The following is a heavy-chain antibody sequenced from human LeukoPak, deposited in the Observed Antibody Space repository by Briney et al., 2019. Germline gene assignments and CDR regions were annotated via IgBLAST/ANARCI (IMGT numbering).Heavy chain of an antibody. CDR1: GFTFDDYG. J-gene: IGHJ4*02. V-gene: IGHV3-20*04. CDR2: IIWSGGST. CDR3: AKDLFGASSGYEAY. Sequence: PGGSLRLSCAASGFTFDDYGMSWVRQAPGKGLEWVSGIIWSGGSTGYADSVKGRFTISRDNAKNSLYLQMNSLRAEDTAVYYCAKDLFGASSGYEAYWGQGTLVTVSS. D-gene: IGHD3-22*01.